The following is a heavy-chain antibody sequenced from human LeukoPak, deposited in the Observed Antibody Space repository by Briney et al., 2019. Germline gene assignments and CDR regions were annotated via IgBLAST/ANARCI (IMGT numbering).Heavy chain of an antibody. D-gene: IGHD5-18*01. CDR3: ARSAGYSYNYGENAFDM. Sequence: GSVKVSCKASGYTFTRYYMHWVRQAPGQGLEWMGLINPNSGGTNYAQKFQGRVTMTRDTSISTAYMELSRLRSDDTAVYYCARSAGYSYNYGENAFDMWGQGTRVTVSS. CDR2: INPNSGGT. V-gene: IGHV1-2*02. J-gene: IGHJ3*02. CDR1: GYTFTRYY.